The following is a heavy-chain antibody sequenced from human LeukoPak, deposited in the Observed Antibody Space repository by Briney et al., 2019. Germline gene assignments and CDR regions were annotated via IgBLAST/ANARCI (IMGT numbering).Heavy chain of an antibody. J-gene: IGHJ4*02. CDR1: GFIFSSYS. CDR3: AKDRGNDYGVFDY. CDR2: ISSGSGTT. V-gene: IGHV3-48*01. D-gene: IGHD4-17*01. Sequence: GGSLRLSCAASGFIFSSYSMNWVRQTPGKGLEWISYISSGSGTTYYGDSVQGRFIPSRDNAKNSLHLQMNSLRAEDTGVYYCAKDRGNDYGVFDYWGQGILVTVSS.